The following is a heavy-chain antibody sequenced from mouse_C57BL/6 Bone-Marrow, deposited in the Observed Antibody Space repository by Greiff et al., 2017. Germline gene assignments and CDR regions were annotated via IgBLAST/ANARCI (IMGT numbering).Heavy chain of an antibody. Sequence: QVQLQQPGAELVKPGASVKLSCKASGYTFTSYWMHWVKQRPGRGLAWIGRIYPNSGGTKYNEKFKSKATLTVVKPSSTAYMQHSSLTSEDSAVDYCAKKGDCYGSSLWYFDVWGTGTTVTVSS. CDR1: GYTFTSYW. CDR3: AKKGDCYGSSLWYFDV. V-gene: IGHV1-72*01. J-gene: IGHJ1*03. CDR2: IYPNSGGT. D-gene: IGHD1-1*01.